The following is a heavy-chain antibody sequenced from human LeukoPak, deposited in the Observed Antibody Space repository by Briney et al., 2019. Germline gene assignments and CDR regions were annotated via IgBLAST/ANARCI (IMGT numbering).Heavy chain of an antibody. CDR3: ARVPSSGYYRHFDY. V-gene: IGHV1-69*05. CDR2: IIPIFGTA. CDR1: GGTFSSYA. J-gene: IGHJ4*02. Sequence: ASVKVSCKASGGTFSSYAISWVRRAPGQGLEWMGGIIPIFGTANYAQKFQGRVTITTDESTSTAYMELSSLRSEDTAVYYCARVPSSGYYRHFDYWGQGTLVTVSS. D-gene: IGHD3-22*01.